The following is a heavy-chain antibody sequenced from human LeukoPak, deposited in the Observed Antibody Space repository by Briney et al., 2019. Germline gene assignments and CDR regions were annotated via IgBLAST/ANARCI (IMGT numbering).Heavy chain of an antibody. CDR2: FNPTYDIP. D-gene: IGHD1-7*01. Sequence: ASVKVSCKASGYTFSNYCMHWVRQAPGQGLEWMGIFNPTYDIPIYAQTFEGRVTMTRDMSTSTVYMELNSLRSEDTAVYFCGREIEGTTDYWGQGTLVTVSS. J-gene: IGHJ4*02. V-gene: IGHV1-46*01. CDR3: GREIEGTTDY. CDR1: GYTFSNYC.